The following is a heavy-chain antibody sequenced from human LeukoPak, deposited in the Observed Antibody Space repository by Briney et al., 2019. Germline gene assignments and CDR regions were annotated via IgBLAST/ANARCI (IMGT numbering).Heavy chain of an antibody. J-gene: IGHJ4*02. CDR1: GYGFYDYW. D-gene: IGHD1-26*01. Sequence: GESLKISCKGSGYGFYDYWIAWVRQMPGKGLELMGVIYPDDSQTRYSPSFQGQVTISADKSIKTAYLQWSSLGASDTAMYYCARQAGPTQITHFDYWGQGTLVTVSS. CDR2: IYPDDSQT. CDR3: ARQAGPTQITHFDY. V-gene: IGHV5-51*01.